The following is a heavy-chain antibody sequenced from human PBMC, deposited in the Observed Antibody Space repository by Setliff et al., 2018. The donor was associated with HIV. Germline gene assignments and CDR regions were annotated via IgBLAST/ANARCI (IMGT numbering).Heavy chain of an antibody. CDR1: GGSVSSFY. Sequence: PSETLSLTCTVSGGSVSSFYWSWIRQPAEKGLEWIGRIYTRGSTNSNPPLKGRVTMSVDTSKNHFSLKLSSVTAADTAIYYCARGLGGGFSLDAFDIWGRGTMVTVSS. D-gene: IGHD2-15*01. CDR2: IYTRGST. J-gene: IGHJ3*02. CDR3: ARGLGGGFSLDAFDI. V-gene: IGHV4-4*07.